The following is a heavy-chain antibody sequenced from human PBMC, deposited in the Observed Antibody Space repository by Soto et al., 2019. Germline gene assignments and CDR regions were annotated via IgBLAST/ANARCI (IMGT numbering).Heavy chain of an antibody. Sequence: PSETLSLTCTVSGGSIRSSSYYWGWIRQPPGKGLEWIGSIYYSGSTYYNPSLKSRVTISVDTSKNQFSLKLSSVTAADTAVYYCARSQPMELWSNGMDVWGQGTTVTVSS. V-gene: IGHV4-39*01. CDR3: ARSQPMELWSNGMDV. CDR2: IYYSGST. J-gene: IGHJ6*02. D-gene: IGHD5-18*01. CDR1: GGSIRSSSYY.